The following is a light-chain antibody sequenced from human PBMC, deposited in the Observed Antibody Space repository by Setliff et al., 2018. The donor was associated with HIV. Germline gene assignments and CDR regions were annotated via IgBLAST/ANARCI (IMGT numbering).Light chain of an antibody. V-gene: IGLV2-14*01. CDR2: EVS. CDR1: SSDVGGYNY. CDR3: SSYTSSSTLIV. Sequence: QSALTQPASVSGSPGQSITIPCTGSSSDVGGYNYVSWYQQHPGKAPKLMIYEVSNRPSGVSNRFSGSKSGNTASLTNSGLQAEDEADYYCSSYTSSSTLIVVGTGTKV. J-gene: IGLJ1*01.